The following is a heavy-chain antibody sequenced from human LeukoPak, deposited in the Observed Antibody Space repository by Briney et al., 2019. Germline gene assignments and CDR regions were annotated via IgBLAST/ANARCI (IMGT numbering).Heavy chain of an antibody. CDR1: GFTFDDYA. CDR2: ISWNSGSI. CDR3: AKARIAVASLDY. V-gene: IGHV3-9*01. D-gene: IGHD6-19*01. J-gene: IGHJ4*02. Sequence: GGSLRLSCAASGFTFDDYAMHWVRQAPGKGLEWVSGISWNSGSIGYADSVKGRFTISRDNAKNSLYLQMNSLRAEDTALYYCAKARIAVASLDYWGQGTLVTVSS.